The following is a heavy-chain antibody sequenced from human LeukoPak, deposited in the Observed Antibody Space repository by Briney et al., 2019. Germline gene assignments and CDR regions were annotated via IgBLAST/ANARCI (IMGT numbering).Heavy chain of an antibody. J-gene: IGHJ5*02. Sequence: SETLSLTCTVSGGSISSYCWSWIRQPPGKGLEWIGYIYYSGSTNYNPSRKSRVTISVDTSKNQFSLKLSSVTAADTAVYYCARDGYYDSSGYVNRFDPWGQGTLVTVSP. CDR1: GGSISSYC. V-gene: IGHV4-59*01. CDR3: ARDGYYDSSGYVNRFDP. D-gene: IGHD3-22*01. CDR2: IYYSGST.